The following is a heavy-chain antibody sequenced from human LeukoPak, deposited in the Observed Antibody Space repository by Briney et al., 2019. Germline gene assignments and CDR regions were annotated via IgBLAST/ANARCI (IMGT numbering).Heavy chain of an antibody. J-gene: IGHJ4*02. V-gene: IGHV3-53*01. D-gene: IGHD3-16*01. CDR2: IYSGGTT. Sequence: GGSLRLPCVGSGFTVSSNYISWVRQAPGKGLEWVSVIYSGGTTLYADSVKGRFTVSRDNSKNTLYLQMNSLRAEDTAVYYCARERGNWGSAYYYDLWGQGTLVSVSS. CDR1: GFTVSSNY. CDR3: ARERGNWGSAYYYDL.